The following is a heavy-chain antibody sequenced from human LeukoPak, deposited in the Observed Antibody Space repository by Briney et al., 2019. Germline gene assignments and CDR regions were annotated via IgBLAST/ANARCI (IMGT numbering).Heavy chain of an antibody. CDR3: ARDPSGGHFDY. CDR2: ISYGGDNT. J-gene: IGHJ4*02. Sequence: GRSLKLSCAASGFTFSTYAMHWVRQAPGKGLDWVAVISYGGDNTYYTDSVKGRFTISRDDSKNTLYLQMNSLRAEDTAMYYCARDPSGGHFDYWGQETLVTVSS. D-gene: IGHD3-16*01. V-gene: IGHV3-30-3*01. CDR1: GFTFSTYA.